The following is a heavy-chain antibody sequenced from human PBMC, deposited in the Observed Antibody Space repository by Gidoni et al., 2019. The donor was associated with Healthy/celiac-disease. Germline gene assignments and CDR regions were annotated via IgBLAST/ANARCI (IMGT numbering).Heavy chain of an antibody. CDR1: GFTFDDYG. D-gene: IGHD1-26*01. V-gene: IGHV3-20*01. CDR3: ARAERNSGSYLPFY. CDR2: INGKGDST. J-gene: IGHJ4*02. Sequence: EVQLVESGGGVVRPGGSLRLACAASGFTFDDYGMSWVRQAPGKGLEWVSGINGKGDSTGYADSVKGRCTISRDNAKNSLYLQMNSLRAEDTALYHCARAERNSGSYLPFYWGQGTLVTVSS.